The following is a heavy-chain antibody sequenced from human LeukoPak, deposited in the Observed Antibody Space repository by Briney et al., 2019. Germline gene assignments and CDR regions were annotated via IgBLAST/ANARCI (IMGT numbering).Heavy chain of an antibody. Sequence: PSETLSLTCTVSGGSISSYYWSWIRQPPGKGLEWIGYIYYSGSTYYNPSLKSRVTISVDTSKNQFSLKLSSVTAADTAVYYCARVGSGWYGNDYWGQGTLVTVSS. CDR2: IYYSGST. CDR1: GGSISSYY. D-gene: IGHD6-19*01. J-gene: IGHJ4*02. CDR3: ARVGSGWYGNDY. V-gene: IGHV4-59*08.